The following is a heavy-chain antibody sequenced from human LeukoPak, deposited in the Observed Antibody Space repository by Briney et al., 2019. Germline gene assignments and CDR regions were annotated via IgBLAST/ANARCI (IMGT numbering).Heavy chain of an antibody. J-gene: IGHJ4*02. CDR2: IYYSGST. CDR1: GGSISSYY. CDR3: ASSPRGYSGYDNFDY. D-gene: IGHD5-12*01. Sequence: SETLSLTCTVSGGSISSYYWSWLRQPPGKGLEWIGYIYYSGSTNYNPSLKSRVTISVDTSKNQFSLKLSSVTAADTAVYYCASSPRGYSGYDNFDYWGQGTLVTVSS. V-gene: IGHV4-59*08.